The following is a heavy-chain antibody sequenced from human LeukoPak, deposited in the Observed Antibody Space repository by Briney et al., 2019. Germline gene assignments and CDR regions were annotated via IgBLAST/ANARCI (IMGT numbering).Heavy chain of an antibody. CDR3: ARFDFWSSYGMDV. V-gene: IGHV3-48*03. CDR2: ISSSGSTI. J-gene: IGHJ6*02. Sequence: GGSLRLSCAASGFTFSSYEMNRVRQAPGKGLEWASYISSSGSTIYYADSVKGRFTISRDNAKNSLYLQMNSLRDEDTAVYYCARFDFWSSYGMDVWGQGTTVTVSS. CDR1: GFTFSSYE. D-gene: IGHD3-3*01.